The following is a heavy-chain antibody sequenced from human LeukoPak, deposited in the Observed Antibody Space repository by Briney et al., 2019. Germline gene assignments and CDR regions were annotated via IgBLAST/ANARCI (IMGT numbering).Heavy chain of an antibody. CDR3: VRDPFLSGDY. CDR1: GFTLRDYW. J-gene: IGHJ4*02. V-gene: IGHV3-74*01. D-gene: IGHD2/OR15-2a*01. Sequence: PGGSLRLSCAASGFTLRDYWMHWVRQAPGEGLVWVSRINRDGSITNYADTVKGRLTISRDNAKNTLYLQMSSLRVEDTAVYYCVRDPFLSGDYWGQGALVTVSA. CDR2: INRDGSIT.